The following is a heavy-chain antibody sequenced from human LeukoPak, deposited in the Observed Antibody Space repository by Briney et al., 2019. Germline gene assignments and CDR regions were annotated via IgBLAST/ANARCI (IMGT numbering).Heavy chain of an antibody. V-gene: IGHV3-74*01. Sequence: PGGSLRLSCEASAFTFSRYWMHWVRQAPGKGLVWVSRIKSDGKTNYADSVKGRFTISRDNAKNTVSLQINSLRADDTGVYYCARAPSEVGGYYPEYFRHWGQGTLVTVSS. D-gene: IGHD3-3*01. CDR2: IKSDGKT. CDR3: ARAPSEVGGYYPEYFRH. CDR1: AFTFSRYW. J-gene: IGHJ1*01.